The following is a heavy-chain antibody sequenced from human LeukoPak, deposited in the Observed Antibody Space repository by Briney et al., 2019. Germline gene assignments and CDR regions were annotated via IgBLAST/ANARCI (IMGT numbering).Heavy chain of an antibody. D-gene: IGHD3-22*01. CDR1: GFTFSSYG. J-gene: IGHJ4*02. CDR2: MSYDGSNK. Sequence: PGRSLRLSCAASGFTFSSYGMHWVRQAPGKGLEWVAVMSYDGSNKYYADSVKGRFTISRDNSKNTLYLQMNSLRAEDTAVYYCARAVPDQFDSSGHELDYWGQGTLVTVSS. V-gene: IGHV3-30*03. CDR3: ARAVPDQFDSSGHELDY.